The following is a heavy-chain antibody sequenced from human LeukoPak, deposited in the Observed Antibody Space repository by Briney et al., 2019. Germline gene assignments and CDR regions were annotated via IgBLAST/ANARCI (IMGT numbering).Heavy chain of an antibody. J-gene: IGHJ4*02. CDR1: GGSISSSSYY. Sequence: PSETLSLTCTVSGGSISSSSYYWGWIRQPPGKGLEWIGRIYYSGSTYYNPSLKSRVTISVDTSKNQFSLKLSSVTAADTAVYYCARQKDYYDSSGDTYYFDYWGQGTLVTVSS. CDR3: ARQKDYYDSSGDTYYFDY. CDR2: IYYSGST. V-gene: IGHV4-39*01. D-gene: IGHD3-22*01.